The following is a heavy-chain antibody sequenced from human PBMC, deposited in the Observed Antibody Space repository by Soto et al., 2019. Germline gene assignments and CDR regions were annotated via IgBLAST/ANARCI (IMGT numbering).Heavy chain of an antibody. J-gene: IGHJ4*02. Sequence: QVQLQGSGPGLVKPSETLSLTCTVSGGSITSYYWSWIRQAPGKGLEWIGYIHYSENIKYNPSLTSRVNLSLDTSKNQFSLKLSSMTAADTAVYYCAAEGGSKTFWGQGILVTVSS. CDR3: AAEGGSKTF. D-gene: IGHD3-16*01. V-gene: IGHV4-59*01. CDR2: IHYSENI. CDR1: GGSITSYY.